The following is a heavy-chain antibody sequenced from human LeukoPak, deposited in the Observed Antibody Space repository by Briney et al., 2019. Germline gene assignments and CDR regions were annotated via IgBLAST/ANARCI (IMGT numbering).Heavy chain of an antibody. V-gene: IGHV4-39*07. CDR1: GGSISSSSYY. J-gene: IGHJ5*02. CDR2: IYYSGST. D-gene: IGHD2-21*02. CDR3: ARSWPLVVVTALPGKGGSWFDP. Sequence: SETLSLTCTVSGGSISSSSYYWGWIRQPPGKGLEWIGSIYYSGSTYYNPSPKSRVTISVDTSKNQFSLKLSSVTAADTAVYYCARSWPLVVVTALPGKGGSWFDPWGQGTLVTVSS.